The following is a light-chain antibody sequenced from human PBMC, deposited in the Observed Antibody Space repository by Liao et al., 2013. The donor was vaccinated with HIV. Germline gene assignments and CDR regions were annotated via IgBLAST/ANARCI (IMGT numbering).Light chain of an antibody. CDR1: NSGSKS. J-gene: IGLJ1*01. Sequence: SYELTQPPSVSVAPGKTARITCGGNNSGSKSVHWYQQKPGQAPVLVIYKDSERPSGIPERFSGSSSGTTVTLTISGVQAEDEADYYCQSADSSGTYRVFGTGTKVTVL. V-gene: IGLV3-25*03. CDR3: QSADSSGTYRV. CDR2: KDS.